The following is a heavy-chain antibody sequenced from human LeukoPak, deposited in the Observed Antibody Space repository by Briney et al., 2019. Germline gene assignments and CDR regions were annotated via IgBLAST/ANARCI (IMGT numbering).Heavy chain of an antibody. Sequence: ASVKVACKASGYTFTGYYMHWVRQAPGQGLEWMGWINPNSGGTNYAQKFQGRVTMTRDTSISTAYMELSRLRSDDTAVYYCARVRYRLAETYIDYWGQGTLVTVSS. V-gene: IGHV1-2*02. J-gene: IGHJ4*02. D-gene: IGHD3-16*01. CDR2: INPNSGGT. CDR1: GYTFTGYY. CDR3: ARVRYRLAETYIDY.